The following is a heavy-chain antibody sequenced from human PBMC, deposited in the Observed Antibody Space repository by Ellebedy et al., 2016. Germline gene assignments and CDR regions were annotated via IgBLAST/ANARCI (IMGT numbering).Heavy chain of an antibody. V-gene: IGHV1-18*01. D-gene: IGHD3-3*01. CDR1: GYTFTSYG. Sequence: ASVKVSXXASGYTFTSYGISWVRQAPGQGLEWMGWISAYNGNTNYAQKLQGRVTMTTDTSTSTAYMELRSLRSDDTAVYYCARDLLGRITIFGVVSPFDYWGQGTLVTVSS. J-gene: IGHJ4*02. CDR2: ISAYNGNT. CDR3: ARDLLGRITIFGVVSPFDY.